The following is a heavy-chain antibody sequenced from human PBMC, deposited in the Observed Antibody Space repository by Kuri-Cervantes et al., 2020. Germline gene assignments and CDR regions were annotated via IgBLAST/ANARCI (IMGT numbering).Heavy chain of an antibody. D-gene: IGHD3-10*01. CDR1: GFTFSSYA. Sequence: GESLKISCAASGFTFSSYAMHWVRQAPGKGLEWVAVIWYDGSNKYYADSVKGRFTISRDNSKNTLYLQMNSLRAEDTAVYYCATGNSGTAGFDYWGQGTLVTVSS. V-gene: IGHV3-33*08. J-gene: IGHJ4*02. CDR3: ATGNSGTAGFDY. CDR2: IWYDGSNK.